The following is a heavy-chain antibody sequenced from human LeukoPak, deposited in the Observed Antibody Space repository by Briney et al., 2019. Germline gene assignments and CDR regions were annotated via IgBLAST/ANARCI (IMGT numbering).Heavy chain of an antibody. V-gene: IGHV4-59*01. D-gene: IGHD4-11*01. CDR3: ARFDYRINWFDP. Sequence: PSETLSLTCTVSGGSISSYYWSWIRQPPGKGLEWVGYIYYSGSTKYNPSLKSRVSISVDTSKNPSSLKLSSVTAANTAVYYCARFDYRINWFDPWGQETLVTVSS. J-gene: IGHJ5*02. CDR1: GGSISSYY. CDR2: IYYSGST.